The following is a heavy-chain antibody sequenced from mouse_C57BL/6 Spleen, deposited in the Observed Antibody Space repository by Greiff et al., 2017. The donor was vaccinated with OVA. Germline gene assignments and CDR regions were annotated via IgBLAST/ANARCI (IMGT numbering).Heavy chain of an antibody. V-gene: IGHV10-3*01. J-gene: IGHJ3*01. CDR3: VRVNWDSLWFAY. CDR2: IRRKSSNYAT. D-gene: IGHD4-1*02. Sequence: EVKLMESGGGLVQPKGSLKLSCAASGFTFNTYAMHWVRQAPGKGLEWVARIRRKSSNYATYYADSVKDRFTISRDDSQSMLYLQMNNLKTEDTAMYYWVRVNWDSLWFAYWGQGTLVTVSA. CDR1: GFTFNTYA.